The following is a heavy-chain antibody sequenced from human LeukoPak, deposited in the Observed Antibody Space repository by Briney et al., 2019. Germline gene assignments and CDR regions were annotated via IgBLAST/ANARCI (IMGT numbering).Heavy chain of an antibody. V-gene: IGHV3-48*01. CDR2: ISSSSSTI. D-gene: IGHD6-19*01. J-gene: IGHJ4*02. Sequence: GGSLRLSCAASGFTFSSYSMNWVRQAPGKGLEWVSYISSSSSTIYYADSVKGRFTISRDNAKNSLYLQMNSLRAEDTAVYYSARGEQWLVQDNYFDYWGQGTLVTVSS. CDR3: ARGEQWLVQDNYFDY. CDR1: GFTFSSYS.